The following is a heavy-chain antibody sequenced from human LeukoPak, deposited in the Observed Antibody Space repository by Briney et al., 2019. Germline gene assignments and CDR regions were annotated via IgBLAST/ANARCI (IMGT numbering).Heavy chain of an antibody. V-gene: IGHV1-69*13. CDR2: IIPIFGTA. D-gene: IGHD6-19*01. CDR1: GGTFSSYA. Sequence: SVKVSCKASGGTFSSYAISWVRQAPGQGLEWMGGIIPIFGTANYAQKFQGRVTVTADESTSTAYMELSSLRSEDTAVYYCARDPASIAVAGNDWFDPWGQGTLVTVSS. CDR3: ARDPASIAVAGNDWFDP. J-gene: IGHJ5*02.